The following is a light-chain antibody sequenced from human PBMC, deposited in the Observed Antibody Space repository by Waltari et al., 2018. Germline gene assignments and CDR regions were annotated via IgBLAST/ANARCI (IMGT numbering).Light chain of an antibody. CDR2: GKN. CDR1: SLRSYY. Sequence: SSELTQDPAVSVALGQTVRITCHGDSLRSYYESWYQQKPGQAPVLVIYGKNNRPSGIPDRFSGSSSGNTASLTITGAQAEDEADYYCNSRDTSGKHLYVFGTGTKVTVL. CDR3: NSRDTSGKHLYV. J-gene: IGLJ1*01. V-gene: IGLV3-19*01.